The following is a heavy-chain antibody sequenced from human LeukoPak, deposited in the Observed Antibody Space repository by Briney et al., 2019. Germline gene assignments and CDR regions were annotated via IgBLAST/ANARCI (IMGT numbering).Heavy chain of an antibody. Sequence: ASVKVSCKASGYTFTGYYMRWVRQAPGQGLEWMGWINPNSGGTNYAQKLQGRVTMTTDTSTSTAYMELRSLRSDDTAVYYCARVGLAYCGGDCYYSWGQGTLVTVSS. D-gene: IGHD2-21*02. V-gene: IGHV1-2*02. J-gene: IGHJ4*02. CDR3: ARVGLAYCGGDCYYS. CDR2: INPNSGGT. CDR1: GYTFTGYY.